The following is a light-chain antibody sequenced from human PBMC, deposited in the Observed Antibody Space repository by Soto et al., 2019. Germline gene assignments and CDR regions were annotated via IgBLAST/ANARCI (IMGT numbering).Light chain of an antibody. CDR2: DAS. Sequence: DILMTQSPSALSASVGDSVTITCRASQSIHSWVAWYKQKPGKAPKLLIYDASTLEGGVSSRFGGSGAGTEFTLTISSLQPDDFATYYCQQYHTYSYSFGQGTKLEIK. J-gene: IGKJ2*01. V-gene: IGKV1-5*01. CDR3: QQYHTYSYS. CDR1: QSIHSW.